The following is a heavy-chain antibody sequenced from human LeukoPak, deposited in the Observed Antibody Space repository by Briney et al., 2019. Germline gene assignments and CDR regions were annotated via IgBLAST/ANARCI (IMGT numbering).Heavy chain of an antibody. J-gene: IGHJ5*02. CDR2: ISYDGSNK. Sequence: GGSLRLSCAASGFTFSSYGMHWVRQAPGKGLEWVAVISYDGSNKYYADSVKGRFTISRDNSKNTLYLQMNSLRAEDTAIYYCARDNSVGDNAWWFDPWGQGTLVTVSS. CDR1: GFTFSSYG. V-gene: IGHV3-30*03. D-gene: IGHD1-26*01. CDR3: ARDNSVGDNAWWFDP.